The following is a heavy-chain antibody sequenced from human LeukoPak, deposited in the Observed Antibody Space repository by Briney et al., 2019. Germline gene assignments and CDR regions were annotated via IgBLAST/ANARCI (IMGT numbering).Heavy chain of an antibody. J-gene: IGHJ6*02. Sequence: SETLSLTCTVSGGSISSSSYYWGWIRQPPGKGLEWIGSIYYSGSTYYNPSLKSRVTISVVTSKNQFSLKLSSVTAADTAVYYCARRPRTYYYYGMDVWGQGTTVTVSS. CDR1: GGSISSSSYY. CDR2: IYYSGST. CDR3: ARRPRTYYYYGMDV. V-gene: IGHV4-39*01.